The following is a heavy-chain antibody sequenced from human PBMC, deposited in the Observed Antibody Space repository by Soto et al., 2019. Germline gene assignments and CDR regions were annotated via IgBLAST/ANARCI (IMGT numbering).Heavy chain of an antibody. D-gene: IGHD4-4*01. Sequence: EVQLLESRGGLVQPGGSLRLSCAASGFTFTNYAMTWVRQAPGKGLEWVSISSGSGSGGSTNYADSVKGRFTISRDNSKNTLYLQINSLRVEDTAVYYCAKDRDDYRNYVFDYWGQGTLVTVSS. V-gene: IGHV3-23*01. CDR1: GFTFTNYA. CDR3: AKDRDDYRNYVFDY. J-gene: IGHJ4*02. CDR2: SSGSGSGGST.